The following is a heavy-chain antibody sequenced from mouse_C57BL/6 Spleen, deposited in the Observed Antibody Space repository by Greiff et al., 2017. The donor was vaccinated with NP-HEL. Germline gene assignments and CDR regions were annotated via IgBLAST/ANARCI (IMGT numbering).Heavy chain of an antibody. CDR1: GFTFSNYW. CDR2: IRLKSDNYAT. CDR3: TVLITTVVGDY. D-gene: IGHD1-1*01. J-gene: IGHJ4*01. V-gene: IGHV6-3*01. Sequence: EVKLVESGGGLVQPGGSMKLSCVASGFTFSNYWMNWVRQSPEKGLEWVAQIRLKSDNYATHYAESVKGRFTISRDDSKSSVYLQMNNLRAEDTGIYYCTVLITTVVGDYWGQGTSVTVSS.